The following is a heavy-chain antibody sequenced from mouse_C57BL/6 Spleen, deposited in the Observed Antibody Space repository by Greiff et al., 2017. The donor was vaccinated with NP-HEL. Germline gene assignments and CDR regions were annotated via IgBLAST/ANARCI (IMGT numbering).Heavy chain of an antibody. CDR3: ARLDTTVVAPGFDV. Sequence: QVQLKQSGTELVKPGASVKLSCKASGYTFTSYWMHWVKQRPGQGLEWIGNINPSNGGTNYNEKFKSKATLTVDKSSSTAYMQLSSLTSEDSAVYYCARLDTTVVAPGFDVWGTGTTVTVSS. CDR1: GYTFTSYW. V-gene: IGHV1-53*01. J-gene: IGHJ1*03. CDR2: INPSNGGT. D-gene: IGHD1-1*01.